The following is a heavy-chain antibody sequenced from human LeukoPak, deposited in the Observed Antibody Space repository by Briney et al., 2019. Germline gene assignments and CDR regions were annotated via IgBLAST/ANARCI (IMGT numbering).Heavy chain of an antibody. V-gene: IGHV3-23*01. D-gene: IGHD6-13*01. CDR1: GFTFGNYA. CDR2: ISGSGGTT. Sequence: AGGSLRLSCAASGFTFGNYAISWVRQGPGKGLEWVSCISGSGGTTYYADSVKGRFTISRDNSQNTQYLQMHSPRAAATVVYYCAKDLTSYSSSWYDSWGQGTLVTVSS. J-gene: IGHJ5*01. CDR3: AKDLTSYSSSWYDS.